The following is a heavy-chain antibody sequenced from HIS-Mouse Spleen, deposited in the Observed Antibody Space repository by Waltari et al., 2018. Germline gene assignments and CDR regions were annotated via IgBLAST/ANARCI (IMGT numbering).Heavy chain of an antibody. Sequence: QVQLVESGGGLVKPGGALRLSCAAAGFTCRDYYMSWIRQAPGRGLEWVSYISSSGSTIYYADSVKGRFTISRDNAKNSLYLQMNSLRAEDTAVYYCARADSGYDLGYYFDYWGQGTLVTVSS. D-gene: IGHD5-12*01. CDR1: GFTCRDYY. V-gene: IGHV3-11*01. CDR2: ISSSGSTI. J-gene: IGHJ4*02. CDR3: ARADSGYDLGYYFDY.